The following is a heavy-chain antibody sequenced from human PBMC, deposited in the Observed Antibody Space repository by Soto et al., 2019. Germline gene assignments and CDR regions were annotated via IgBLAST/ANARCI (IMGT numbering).Heavy chain of an antibody. CDR3: ARNYDSTAGGAFDI. CDR2: IYSGGST. V-gene: IGHV3-53*01. CDR1: GFTVSSNY. D-gene: IGHD3-22*01. J-gene: IGHJ3*02. Sequence: EVQLVESGGGLIQPGGSLRLSCAASGFTVSSNYMSWVREDTGKGLEWVSVIYSGGSTYYADSVKGRFTISRDNSKNTLYLQMNSLRAEDTAVYYCARNYDSTAGGAFDIWGQGTMVTVSS.